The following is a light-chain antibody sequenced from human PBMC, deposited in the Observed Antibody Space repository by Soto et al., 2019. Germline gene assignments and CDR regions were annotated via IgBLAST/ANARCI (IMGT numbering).Light chain of an antibody. CDR2: KAS. V-gene: IGKV1-5*03. J-gene: IGKJ5*01. CDR1: QTISSW. CDR3: QQYNSYSIT. Sequence: DIQMTQSPSTLSGSVGDRVTITCRASQTISSWLDWYQQKPGKAPKLLIYKASTLKSGVPSRFSGSGSGTEFTLTISSLQPDDFATHYCQQYNSYSITFGQGTRLEI.